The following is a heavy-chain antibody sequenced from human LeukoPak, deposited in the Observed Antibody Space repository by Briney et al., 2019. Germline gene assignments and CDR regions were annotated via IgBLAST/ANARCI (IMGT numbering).Heavy chain of an antibody. Sequence: SETLSLTCTVSGGSISSYYWSWIRQPPGKGLEWIGYVYTSGSINYNPSLKSRCTISVDTSKNQFSLKLSSVTAADTAVYYCARRKTLKYDRSSDGYYYMDVWGKGTTVPVPS. CDR2: VYTSGSI. V-gene: IGHV4-4*09. D-gene: IGHD6-6*01. CDR3: ARRKTLKYDRSSDGYYYMDV. J-gene: IGHJ6*03. CDR1: GGSISSYY.